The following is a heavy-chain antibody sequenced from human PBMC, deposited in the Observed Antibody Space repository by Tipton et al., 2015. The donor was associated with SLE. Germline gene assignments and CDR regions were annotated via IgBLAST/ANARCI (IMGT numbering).Heavy chain of an antibody. V-gene: IGHV4-61*02. CDR3: ARDRRGWYFDL. CDR2: TYTSGST. CDR1: GASITSSDW. Sequence: TLSLTCAVSGASITSSDWWSWIRQPAGKGLEWIGRTYTSGSTNYNPSLKSRVTISVDTSKNQFSLKLSSVTAADTAVYYCARDRRGWYFDLWGRGTLVTVSS. D-gene: IGHD3-10*01. J-gene: IGHJ2*01.